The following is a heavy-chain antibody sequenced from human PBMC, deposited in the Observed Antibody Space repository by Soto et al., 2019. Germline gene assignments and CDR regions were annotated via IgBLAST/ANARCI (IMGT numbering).Heavy chain of an antibody. J-gene: IGHJ6*02. V-gene: IGHV3-33*01. Sequence: QVQLVESGGRVVQPGRSLTLSCAASGFSFKNYGMHWVRQAPGKGLEWVAVIWSDGSNGDFEDSVKGRFTISRDNSKNTLYLQMNSLRAEDTAVYYCVRESSYIMDVWGQGTTVTVSS. CDR2: IWSDGSNG. CDR1: GFSFKNYG. CDR3: VRESSYIMDV. D-gene: IGHD5-12*01.